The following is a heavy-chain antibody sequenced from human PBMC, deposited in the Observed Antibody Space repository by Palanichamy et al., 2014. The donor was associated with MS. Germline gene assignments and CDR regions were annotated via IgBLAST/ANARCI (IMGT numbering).Heavy chain of an antibody. Sequence: EVQLVESGGGLVQPGGSLRLSCAASGFTFNNYWMGWVRQAPGKGLEWVANIKSDGSEKYYVDSVKGRFTISRDNAKNSLCLQMNSLRGEDTAVYYCARDHQYGDYATNFDYWGQGTLLTVSS. CDR2: IKSDGSEK. V-gene: IGHV3-7*01. J-gene: IGHJ4*02. D-gene: IGHD4-17*01. CDR1: GFTFNNYW. CDR3: ARDHQYGDYATNFDY.